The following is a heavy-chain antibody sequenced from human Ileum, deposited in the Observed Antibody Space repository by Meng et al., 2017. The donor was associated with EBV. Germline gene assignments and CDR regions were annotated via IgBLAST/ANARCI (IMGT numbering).Heavy chain of an antibody. Sequence: QVQRVQAGAEVKKPGASVKVSCKASGYTFINNGFSWVRQAPGQGLEWMGWISTFNGNTNYAQKFQGRLTVTTDTSTNTAYMELRNLRSDDTAVYYCASNGDEVDYWGQGTLVTVSS. CDR3: ASNGDEVDY. J-gene: IGHJ4*02. CDR2: ISTFNGNT. CDR1: GYTFINNG. V-gene: IGHV1-18*01. D-gene: IGHD4-17*01.